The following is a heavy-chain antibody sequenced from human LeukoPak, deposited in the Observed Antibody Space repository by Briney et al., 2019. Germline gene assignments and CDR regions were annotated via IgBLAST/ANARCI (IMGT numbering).Heavy chain of an antibody. CDR2: MNSDGSHI. J-gene: IGHJ4*02. D-gene: IGHD3-10*01. V-gene: IGHV3-48*02. CDR1: GFSVSNNF. Sequence: AGGSLRLSCVVSGFSVSNNFMNWVRQAPGKGLEWVSSMNSDGSHIYHAGSVEGRFTISRDNARNSLYLQMNGLRDEDTAVYYCARGSFGVFDYWGQGILVTVSS. CDR3: ARGSFGVFDY.